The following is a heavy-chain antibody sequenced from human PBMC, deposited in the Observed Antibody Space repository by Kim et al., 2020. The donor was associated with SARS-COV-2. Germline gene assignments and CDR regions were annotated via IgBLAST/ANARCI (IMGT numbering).Heavy chain of an antibody. J-gene: IGHJ4*02. CDR2: ITGSGGGT. CDR1: GFTFSTYA. D-gene: IGHD5-12*01. V-gene: IGHV3-23*01. Sequence: GGSMRLSCAASGFTFSTYAMSWVRQAPGKGLEWVSIITGSGGGTYFADSVKGRFTIARDNSKNTLYLQLNSLRAEGTAVYYCAKGVVATINALDYWGQGTLVTVPS. CDR3: AKGVVATINALDY.